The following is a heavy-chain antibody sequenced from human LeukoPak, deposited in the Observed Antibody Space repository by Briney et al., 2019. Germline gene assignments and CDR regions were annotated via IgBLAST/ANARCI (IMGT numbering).Heavy chain of an antibody. CDR3: AELGITMIGGV. D-gene: IGHD3-10*02. CDR2: ISSSSSYI. J-gene: IGHJ6*04. V-gene: IGHV3-21*01. CDR1: GFTFSSYS. Sequence: TGGSLRLSCAASGFTFSSYSMNWVRQAPGKGLEWVSSISSSSSYIYYADSVKGRFTTSRDNAKNSLYLQMNSLRAEDTAVYYCAELGITMIGGVWGKGTTVTISS.